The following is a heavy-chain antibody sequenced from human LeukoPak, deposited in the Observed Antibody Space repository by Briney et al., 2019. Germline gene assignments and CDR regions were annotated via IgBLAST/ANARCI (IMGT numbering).Heavy chain of an antibody. J-gene: IGHJ4*02. CDR1: GYTFTGYY. Sequence: VASVKVSCKASGYTFTGYYMHWVRQAPGQGLEWMGIIYPGGGSTSYAQKFQGRVTVTRDMSTSTVYMELSSLRSEDTAVYHCARDNDFDYWGQGTLVTVSS. D-gene: IGHD2-8*01. CDR2: IYPGGGST. V-gene: IGHV1-46*01. CDR3: ARDNDFDY.